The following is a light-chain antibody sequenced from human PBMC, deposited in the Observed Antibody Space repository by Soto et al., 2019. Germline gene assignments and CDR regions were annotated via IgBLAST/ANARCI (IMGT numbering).Light chain of an antibody. V-gene: IGLV2-14*03. CDR3: NSYTTSSSLYV. J-gene: IGLJ1*01. Sequence: CVRPQPASVSGSAGHSITLPCPETSSGIGGYDHVSWYQQHPGKAPKLLVYDVSNRPSGVSDRLSGSKSANTASLTISGLQAEDEADYYCNSYTTSSSLYVFGTGTKVTVL. CDR2: DVS. CDR1: SSGIGGYDH.